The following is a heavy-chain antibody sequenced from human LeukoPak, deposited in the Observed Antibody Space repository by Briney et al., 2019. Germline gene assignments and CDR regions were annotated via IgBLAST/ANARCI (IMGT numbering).Heavy chain of an antibody. J-gene: IGHJ5*02. CDR1: GGSISSYY. CDR2: IYYSGST. CDR3: AREIVWGGIAAAGRVNWFDP. D-gene: IGHD6-13*01. V-gene: IGHV4-59*01. Sequence: SETLSLTCTVSGGSISSYYWSWIRQPPGKGLEWIGYIYYSGSTNYNPSLKSRVTISVDTPKNQFSLKLSSVTAADAAVYYCAREIVWGGIAAAGRVNWFDPWGQGTLVTVSS.